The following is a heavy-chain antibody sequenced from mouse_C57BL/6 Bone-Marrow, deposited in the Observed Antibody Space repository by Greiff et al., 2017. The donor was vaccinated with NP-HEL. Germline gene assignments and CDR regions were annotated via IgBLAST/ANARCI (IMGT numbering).Heavy chain of an antibody. V-gene: IGHV6-6*01. J-gene: IGHJ3*01. CDR3: THGSLPWFAY. CDR2: IRNKANNHAT. D-gene: IGHD1-1*01. Sequence: EVQLQESGGGLVQPGGSIKLSCAASGFTFSDAWMDWVRQSPEKGLEWVAEIRNKANNHATYYAESVKGRFTISRDDSKSSVYLQMNSLRAEDTGIYYCTHGSLPWFAYWGQGTLVTVSA. CDR1: GFTFSDAW.